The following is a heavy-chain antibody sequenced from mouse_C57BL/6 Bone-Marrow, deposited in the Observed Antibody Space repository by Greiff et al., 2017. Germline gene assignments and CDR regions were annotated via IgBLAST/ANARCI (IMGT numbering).Heavy chain of an antibody. CDR3: ARYALYGNYDY. J-gene: IGHJ2*01. CDR2: IYPGGGYT. CDR1: GYTFTNYW. V-gene: IGHV1-63*01. Sequence: QVQLQQSGAELVRPGTSVKMSCKASGYTFTNYWIGWAKPRPGHGLEWIGDIYPGGGYTNYNEKFKGKATLTADKSSSTAYMQFSSLTSEDSAIYYCARYALYGNYDYWGQGTTLTVSS. D-gene: IGHD2-1*01.